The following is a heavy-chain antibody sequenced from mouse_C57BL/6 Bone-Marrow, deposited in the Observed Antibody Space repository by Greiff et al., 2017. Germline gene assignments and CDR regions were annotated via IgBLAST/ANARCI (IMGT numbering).Heavy chain of an antibody. CDR3: ARSVCNGSYFDY. CDR1: GSKITDDY. D-gene: IGHD1-2*01. CDR2: INPNNGGT. V-gene: IGHV1-26*01. J-gene: IGHJ2*01. Sequence: VQLQHSGPELVRPGASVKISCTASGSKITDDYMNWVKQSHEKSLEWIGDINPNNGGTGYTPKFKGKATLTVDTSSSTAYMELRSLTSADSAVFYCARSVCNGSYFDYWGTGTTLTVSS.